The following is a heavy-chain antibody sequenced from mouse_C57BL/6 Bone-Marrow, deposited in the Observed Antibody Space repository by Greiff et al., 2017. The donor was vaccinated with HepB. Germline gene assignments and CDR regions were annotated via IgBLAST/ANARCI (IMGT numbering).Heavy chain of an antibody. CDR1: GYTFTSYW. D-gene: IGHD2-3*01. V-gene: IGHV1-69*01. CDR3: ARRGCLLFYYFDD. J-gene: IGHJ2*01. Sequence: QVQLQQPGAELVMPGASVKLSCKASGYTFTSYWMHWVKQRPGQGLEWIGEIDPSDSYTNYNQKFKGKSTLTVDTSSRTAYMQLSSLTSEDSAVYYCARRGCLLFYYFDDWGQGTTLTVSS. CDR2: IDPSDSYT.